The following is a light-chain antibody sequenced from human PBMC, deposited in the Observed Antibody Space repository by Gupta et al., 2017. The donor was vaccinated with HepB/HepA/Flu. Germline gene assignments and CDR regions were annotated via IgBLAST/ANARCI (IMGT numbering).Light chain of an antibody. CDR1: QSISSY. CDR2: AAS. V-gene: IGKV1-39*01. Sequence: DIQMTQSTSSLSASVGDRVTLTCRSSQSISSYLNWYQQKPGKAPKLLVYAASTLKTGVPSRFGGSGSWTXFTLTIXSLQPEDFATYYCQQSYSTPLTCGXGTKVDIK. J-gene: IGKJ3*01. CDR3: QQSYSTPLT.